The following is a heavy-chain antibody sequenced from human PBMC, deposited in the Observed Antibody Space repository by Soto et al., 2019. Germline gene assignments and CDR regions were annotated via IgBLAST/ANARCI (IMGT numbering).Heavy chain of an antibody. CDR1: GGSIRNYY. V-gene: IGHV4-59*01. J-gene: IGHJ4*02. CDR2: IYYGGST. Sequence: QVQLQESGPGLVKPSETLSLTCTVSGGSIRNYYWSWIRQPPGKGLEWIAYIYYGGSTNYNPSLTSRVPLSAXTSTNXXSLRLSSVTAADPGVYYCARGYCSGGTCYRPGFDSWGQGTLVTVSS. CDR3: ARGYCSGGTCYRPGFDS. D-gene: IGHD2-15*01.